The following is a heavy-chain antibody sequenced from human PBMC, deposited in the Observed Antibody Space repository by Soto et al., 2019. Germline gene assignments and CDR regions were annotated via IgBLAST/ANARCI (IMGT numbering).Heavy chain of an antibody. V-gene: IGHV3-23*01. J-gene: IGHJ6*02. D-gene: IGHD4-4*01. CDR3: ARRDYRAYYGMDV. Sequence: GESLKISCAASGFSFSSYDMSWVRQAPGKGLEWVSAISGGGGSTYYADSVKGRFTISRDNSKNTLYLQMNSLRAADTAVYYCARRDYRAYYGMDVWGQGTTVTVSS. CDR1: GFSFSSYD. CDR2: ISGGGGST.